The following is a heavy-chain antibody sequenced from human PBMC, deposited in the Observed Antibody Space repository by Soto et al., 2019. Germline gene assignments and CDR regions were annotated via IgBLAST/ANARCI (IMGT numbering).Heavy chain of an antibody. Sequence: GGSLRLSCAASGFTFSSYAMSWVRQAPGKGLEWVSAISGSGGSTYYADSVKGRFTISRDNSKNTLYLQMNSLRAEDTAVYYCAKDFILVVPAAPDDFDYWGQGTLVTVSS. CDR1: GFTFSSYA. D-gene: IGHD2-2*01. CDR2: ISGSGGST. V-gene: IGHV3-23*01. J-gene: IGHJ4*02. CDR3: AKDFILVVPAAPDDFDY.